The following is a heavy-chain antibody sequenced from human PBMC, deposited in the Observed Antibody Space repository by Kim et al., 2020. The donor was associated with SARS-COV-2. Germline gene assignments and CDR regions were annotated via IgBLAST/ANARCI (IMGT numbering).Heavy chain of an antibody. CDR1: GFSLNDEVNDGRLS. J-gene: IGHJ4*02. D-gene: IGHD2-15*01. CDR2: IDPDDDK. Sequence: SGPTLVKPTQTLTLTCSFSGFSLNDEVNDGRLSVSWIRQPPNKALEWLGLIDPDDDKFYKSSLKTRLTISKGPFNDQVVLTLTDMDVVDTATYFCVRVAGYGRLNPYFDFWGPGVPVAVSS. CDR3: VRVAGYGRLNPYFDF. V-gene: IGHV2-70*12.